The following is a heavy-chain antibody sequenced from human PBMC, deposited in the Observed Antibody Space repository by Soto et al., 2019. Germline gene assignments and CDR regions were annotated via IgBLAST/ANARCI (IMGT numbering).Heavy chain of an antibody. CDR3: AREGFLEWLSPYGMDV. CDR1: GFTCSCCW. CDR2: IKQDGSEK. Sequence: GGYPRFYEGGAGFTCSCCWMSWVRKAQGKGLEWVANIKQDGSEKYYVDSVKGRFTISRDNAKNSLYLQMNSLRAEDTAVYYCAREGFLEWLSPYGMDVWGQGTTVTVSS. D-gene: IGHD3-3*01. J-gene: IGHJ6*02. V-gene: IGHV3-7*01.